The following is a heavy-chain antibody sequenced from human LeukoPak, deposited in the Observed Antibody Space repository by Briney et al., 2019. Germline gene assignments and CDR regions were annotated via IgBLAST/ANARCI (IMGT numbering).Heavy chain of an antibody. D-gene: IGHD6-19*01. J-gene: IGHJ4*02. V-gene: IGHV3-30-3*01. CDR1: GFTFSSYA. CDR3: ARPREAGSSSGWYFDY. Sequence: PGGSLRLSCTASGFTFSSYAMHWVRQAPGKGLEWVAVISYDGSNKIYAGSVKGRFTISRDDSKNTLYLQMNSLRAEDTAVYYCARPREAGSSSGWYFDYWGQGTLVTVSS. CDR2: ISYDGSNK.